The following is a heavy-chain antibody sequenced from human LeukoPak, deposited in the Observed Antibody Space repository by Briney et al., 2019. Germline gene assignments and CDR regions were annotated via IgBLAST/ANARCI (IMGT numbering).Heavy chain of an antibody. V-gene: IGHV3-30*03. CDR1: GFTFSSYG. J-gene: IGHJ3*02. D-gene: IGHD1-7*01. CDR2: ISYDGINK. CDR3: ARWTNYHAFDI. Sequence: GGSLRLSCAASGFTFSSYGMHWVRQAPGKGLEWVAVISYDGINKYYADSVKGRFTISRDDSKNTVYLQMNSLRAEDTAVYYCARWTNYHAFDIWGQGTMVTVSS.